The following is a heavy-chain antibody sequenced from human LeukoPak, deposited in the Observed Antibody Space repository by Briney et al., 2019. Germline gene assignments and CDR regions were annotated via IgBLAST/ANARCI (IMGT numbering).Heavy chain of an antibody. J-gene: IGHJ3*02. Sequence: GGSLRLSCAASGFTFSSCAVHWVRQAPGKGLEWVAIISYDGSNKYYADSVKGRFTISRDNAKNSLYLQMNSLRAEDTAVYYCARGYNNYGYVFDIWGQGTVVTVSS. CDR2: ISYDGSNK. CDR1: GFTFSSCA. D-gene: IGHD4-11*01. V-gene: IGHV3-30*04. CDR3: ARGYNNYGYVFDI.